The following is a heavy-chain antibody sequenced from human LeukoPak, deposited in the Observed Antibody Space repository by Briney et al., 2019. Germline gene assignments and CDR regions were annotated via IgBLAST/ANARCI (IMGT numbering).Heavy chain of an antibody. CDR1: GFTFSSYS. V-gene: IGHV3-21*01. Sequence: PGGSLRLSCAASGFTFSSYSMNWVRQGPGKGLGWVSSISSSSSYIYYADSVKGRFTISRDNAKNSLYLQMNSLRAEDTAVYYCARDRGVWWFDYWGQGTLVTVSS. CDR3: ARDRGVWWFDY. J-gene: IGHJ4*02. D-gene: IGHD1-26*01. CDR2: ISSSSSYI.